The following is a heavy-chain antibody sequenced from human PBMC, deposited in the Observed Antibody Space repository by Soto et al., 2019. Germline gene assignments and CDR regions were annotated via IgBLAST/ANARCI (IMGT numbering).Heavy chain of an antibody. CDR2: ISYDGSNK. J-gene: IGHJ6*02. D-gene: IGHD3-22*01. CDR3: AKKDSSGYYTHDGMDV. CDR1: GFTFSGYG. V-gene: IGHV3-30*18. Sequence: GGSLRLSCAASGFTFSGYGMHWVRQAPGKGLEWVAVISYDGSNKYYADSVKGRFTISRDNSKNTLYLQMNSLRAEDTAVYYCAKKDSSGYYTHDGMDVWGQGTTVTVSS.